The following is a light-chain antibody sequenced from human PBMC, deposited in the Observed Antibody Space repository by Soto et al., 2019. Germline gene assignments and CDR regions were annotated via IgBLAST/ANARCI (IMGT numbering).Light chain of an antibody. CDR2: GNN. Sequence: ALTQPPSASGTPGQRVTISCSGSTSHIGGNTVDWYQQLPGTAPKLLIYGNNQRPSGVPDRFSGSKSGTSASLVISGLQSDDEADYYCAAWDDSLNGSYVFGTGTKVTVL. J-gene: IGLJ1*01. CDR3: AAWDDSLNGSYV. CDR1: TSHIGGNT. V-gene: IGLV1-44*01.